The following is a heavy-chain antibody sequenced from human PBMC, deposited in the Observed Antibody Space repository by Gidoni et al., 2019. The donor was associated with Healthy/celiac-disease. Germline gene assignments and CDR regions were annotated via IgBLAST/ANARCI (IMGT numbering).Heavy chain of an antibody. D-gene: IGHD5-18*01. Sequence: EVQLLESGGGLVQPGGSLRLSWAASGFTVSSYAMSWVRQAPGKGLEWVSALSGSGGSTYYADSVKGRFTISRDNSKNTLYLQMNSLRAEDTAVYYCAKVGGYSYGYYFDYWGQGTLVTVSS. CDR1: GFTVSSYA. CDR3: AKVGGYSYGYYFDY. V-gene: IGHV3-23*01. CDR2: LSGSGGST. J-gene: IGHJ4*02.